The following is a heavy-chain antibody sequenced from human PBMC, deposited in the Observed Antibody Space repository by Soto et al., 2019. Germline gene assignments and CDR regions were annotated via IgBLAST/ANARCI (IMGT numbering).Heavy chain of an antibody. CDR1: GFSLSNGKVG. Sequence: HVTLKESGPVLVKPTETLTLTCTVSGFSLSNGKVGVSWIRQPPGKALEWLAHIFSNDEKSYRTSLKSRLTISEDTSKSQVVLTMTNVDPVDTATYYFARILFGRSVAGGYFYMDVWGKGTTVTVSS. J-gene: IGHJ6*03. D-gene: IGHD6-19*01. CDR3: ARILFGRSVAGGYFYMDV. CDR2: IFSNDEK. V-gene: IGHV2-26*01.